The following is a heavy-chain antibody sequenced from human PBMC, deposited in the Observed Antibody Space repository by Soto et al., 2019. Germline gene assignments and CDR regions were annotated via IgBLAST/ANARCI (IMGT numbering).Heavy chain of an antibody. Sequence: GGSLRLSCAASGFTFDDYAMHWVRQAPGKGLEWVSGISWNSGSIGYADSVKGRFTISRDNAKNSLYLQMNSLRAEDTALYCCAKYMMSFQRVGPLYWYYFDYWGQGTLVTVSS. J-gene: IGHJ4*02. D-gene: IGHD2-8*02. CDR3: AKYMMSFQRVGPLYWYYFDY. CDR2: ISWNSGSI. V-gene: IGHV3-9*01. CDR1: GFTFDDYA.